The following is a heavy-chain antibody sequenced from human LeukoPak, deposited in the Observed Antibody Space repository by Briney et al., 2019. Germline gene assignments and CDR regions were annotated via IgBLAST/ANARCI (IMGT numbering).Heavy chain of an antibody. CDR3: AKGGEPVVVPAAADY. V-gene: IGHV3-23*01. CDR1: GFAFSSYA. CDR2: ISGSGGST. D-gene: IGHD2-2*01. Sequence: GGSLRLSCAASGFAFSSYAMSWVRQAPGKGLEWVSAISGSGGSTYYADSVKGRFTISRDNSKNTLYLQMNSLRAEDTAVYYCAKGGEPVVVPAAADYWGQGTLVTVSS. J-gene: IGHJ4*02.